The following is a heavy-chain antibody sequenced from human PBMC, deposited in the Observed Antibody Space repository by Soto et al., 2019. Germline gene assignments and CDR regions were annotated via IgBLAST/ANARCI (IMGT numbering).Heavy chain of an antibody. D-gene: IGHD1-1*01. J-gene: IGHJ6*02. V-gene: IGHV4-30-4*01. CDR3: ARDHTSWKPPNYYYYGMDV. CDR2: IYYSGST. Sequence: QVQLQESGPGLVKPSQTLSITCTVSGGSISSGDYYWSWIRQPPGKGMEWIGYIYYSGSTYYNPSLKSRVTISVDTSKNQSSLKLSSVTAADTAVYYCARDHTSWKPPNYYYYGMDVWGQGTTVTVSS. CDR1: GGSISSGDYY.